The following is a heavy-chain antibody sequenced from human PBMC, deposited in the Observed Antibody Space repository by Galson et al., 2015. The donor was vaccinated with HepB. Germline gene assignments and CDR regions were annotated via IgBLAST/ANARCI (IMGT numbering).Heavy chain of an antibody. CDR2: ISAYNGNT. D-gene: IGHD3-22*01. CDR3: ARESSPFDSSGYIVY. CDR1: GYTFTSYG. J-gene: IGHJ4*02. V-gene: IGHV1-18*04. Sequence: SVKVSCKASGYTFTSYGISWVRQAPGQGLEWMGWISAYNGNTNYAQKLQGRVTMTTDTSTSTAYMELRSLRSDDTAVYYCARESSPFDSSGYIVYWGQGTLVTVSS.